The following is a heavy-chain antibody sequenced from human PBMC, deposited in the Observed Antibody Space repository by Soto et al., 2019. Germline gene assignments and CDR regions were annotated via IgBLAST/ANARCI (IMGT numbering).Heavy chain of an antibody. J-gene: IGHJ3*02. Sequence: ASVKVSCKASGYTVTGYYIHWVRQAPGQGLEWMGWINPNTGGTNYAQKFQGRVTMTRDTSISTAYMELSTLKSDDAAVYYCARLMDPYSGPHLDIWGKGTMVTVSS. CDR3: ARLMDPYSGPHLDI. D-gene: IGHD1-26*01. CDR1: GYTVTGYY. CDR2: INPNTGGT. V-gene: IGHV1-2*02.